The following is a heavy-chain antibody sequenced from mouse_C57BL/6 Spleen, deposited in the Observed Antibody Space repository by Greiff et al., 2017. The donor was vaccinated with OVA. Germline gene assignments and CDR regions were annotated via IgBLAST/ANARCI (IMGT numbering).Heavy chain of an antibody. Sequence: EVKLVESGGDLVKPGGSLKLSCAASGFTFSSYGMSWVRQTPDKRLEWVATISGGGSYTYYPDSVKGRFTISRDNAKNTLYLQMSSLKSEDTAMYYCARDLYFDVWGTGTTVTVSS. CDR1: GFTFSSYG. CDR3: ARDLYFDV. V-gene: IGHV5-6*01. J-gene: IGHJ1*03. CDR2: ISGGGSYT.